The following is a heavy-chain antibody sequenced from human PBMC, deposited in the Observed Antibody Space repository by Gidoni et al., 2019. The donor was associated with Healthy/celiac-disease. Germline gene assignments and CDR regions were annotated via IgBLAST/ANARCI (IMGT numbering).Heavy chain of an antibody. D-gene: IGHD3-10*01. J-gene: IGHJ3*02. V-gene: IGHV3-33*01. CDR1: GFTFSSYG. CDR3: ARDFLHYYGSGSYKDAFDI. CDR2: IWYDGSNK. Sequence: QVQLVETGGGVVQPGRSLRLSCAASGFTFSSYGMHWVRQAPGKGLEWVAFIWYDGSNKYYADSVKGRFTISRDNSKNTLYLQMNSLRAEDTAVYYCARDFLHYYGSGSYKDAFDIWGQGTMVTVSS.